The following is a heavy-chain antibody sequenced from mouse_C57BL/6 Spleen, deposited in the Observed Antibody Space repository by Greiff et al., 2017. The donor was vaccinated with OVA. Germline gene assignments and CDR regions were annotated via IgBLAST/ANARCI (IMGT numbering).Heavy chain of an antibody. J-gene: IGHJ2*01. Sequence: QVQLQQPGAELVRPGSSVKLSCKASGYTFTSYWMHWVKQRPIQGLEWIGNIDPSDSETHYNQKFKDKATLTVDKSSSTAYMQLSSLTSEDSPVYYCARDGSSPLDYWGQGTTLTVSS. V-gene: IGHV1-52*01. CDR2: IDPSDSET. CDR3: ARDGSSPLDY. D-gene: IGHD1-1*01. CDR1: GYTFTSYW.